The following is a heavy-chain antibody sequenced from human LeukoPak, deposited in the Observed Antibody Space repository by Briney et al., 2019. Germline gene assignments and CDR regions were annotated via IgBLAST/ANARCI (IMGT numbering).Heavy chain of an antibody. CDR1: GFAFSSST. J-gene: IGHJ4*02. D-gene: IGHD2-2*01. CDR3: AREVIVVVPAAKEGGEIDY. CDR2: ISSSSSTI. Sequence: PGGSLRLSCAASGFAFSSSTMNWVRQAPGKGLEWVSYISSSSSTIYYADSVKGRFTISRDNAKNSLYLQMNSLRAEDTAVYYCAREVIVVVPAAKEGGEIDYWGQGTLVTVSS. V-gene: IGHV3-48*01.